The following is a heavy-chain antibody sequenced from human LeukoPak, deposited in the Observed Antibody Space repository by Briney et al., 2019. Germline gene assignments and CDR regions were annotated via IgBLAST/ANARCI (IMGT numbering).Heavy chain of an antibody. CDR3: ARDVREGTDYGMDV. Sequence: GGSLRLSCAASGFTFSSYAMHLVRQAPGKGLEWVAVISYDGSNKYYADSVKGRFTISRDNSKNTVYLQMNSLRAEDTAVYYCARDVREGTDYGMDVWGQGTTVTVSS. J-gene: IGHJ6*02. CDR2: ISYDGSNK. D-gene: IGHD6-6*01. V-gene: IGHV3-30-3*01. CDR1: GFTFSSYA.